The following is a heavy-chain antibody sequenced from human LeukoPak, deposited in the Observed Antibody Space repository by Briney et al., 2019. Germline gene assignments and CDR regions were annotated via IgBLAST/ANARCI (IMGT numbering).Heavy chain of an antibody. CDR2: IYYSGST. V-gene: IGHV4-59*08. Sequence: SETLSLTCTVSNGSMSSYYWSWIRQPPGKGLEWIAYIYYSGSTNYNPSLKSRVTISVDTSKNQFSLKLSSVTAADTAVYYCARHLVAGAIYYYYYMDVWGKGTTVTVSS. D-gene: IGHD6-19*01. CDR3: ARHLVAGAIYYYYYMDV. CDR1: NGSMSSYY. J-gene: IGHJ6*03.